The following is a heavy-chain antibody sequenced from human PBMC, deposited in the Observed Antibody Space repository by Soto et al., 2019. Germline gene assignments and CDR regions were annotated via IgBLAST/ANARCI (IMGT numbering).Heavy chain of an antibody. CDR3: ARTVYYYDSSGYPVPYYFDY. V-gene: IGHV4-31*02. D-gene: IGHD3-22*01. Sequence: SETLSLTCTVSGGSISSGGYYWSWIRQHPGKGLEWIGYIYYSGSTYYNPSLKSRVTISVDTSKNQFSLKLSSVTAADTAVYYCARTVYYYDSSGYPVPYYFDYWGQGTLVTVS. CDR1: GGSISSGGYY. CDR2: IYYSGST. J-gene: IGHJ4*02.